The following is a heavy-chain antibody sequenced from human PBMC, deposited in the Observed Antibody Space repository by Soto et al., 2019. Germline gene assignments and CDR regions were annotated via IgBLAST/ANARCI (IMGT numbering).Heavy chain of an antibody. J-gene: IGHJ3*02. CDR2: ISGSGGST. V-gene: IGHV3-23*01. D-gene: IGHD3-16*02. CDR3: AKDLIMITFGGVIAHAFDI. CDR1: GFTFSSYA. Sequence: PGGSLRLSCAASGFTFSSYAMSWVRQAPGKGLEWVSAISGSGGSTYYADSVKGRFTISRDNSKNTLYLQMNSLRAEDTAVYYCAKDLIMITFGGVIAHAFDIWGQGTMVTVSS.